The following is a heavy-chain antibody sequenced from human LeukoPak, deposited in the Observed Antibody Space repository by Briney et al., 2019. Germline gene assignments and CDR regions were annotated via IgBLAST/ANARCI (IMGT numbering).Heavy chain of an antibody. V-gene: IGHV3-7*01. CDR1: DFTFISNG. Sequence: GGPLRLSCEAPDFTFISNGISGVPRAPGRGGGWGPNIKQDESEKYYVDSVKGRFTISRDNAKNSLYLQMNSLRAEDTAVYYCVRDSPVRGVKISRGYFDYWGQGTLVTVSS. CDR2: IKQDESEK. J-gene: IGHJ4*02. CDR3: VRDSPVRGVKISRGYFDY. D-gene: IGHD3-10*01.